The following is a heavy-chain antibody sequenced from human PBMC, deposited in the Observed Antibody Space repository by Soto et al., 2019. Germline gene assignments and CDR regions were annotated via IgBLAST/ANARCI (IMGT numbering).Heavy chain of an antibody. J-gene: IGHJ4*02. CDR1: GYTFTGYY. D-gene: IGHD6-13*01. CDR3: ARKKIAAAGTGGGFDY. CDR2: INPNSGGT. Sequence: GASVKVSCKASGYTFTGYYMHWVRQAPGQGLEWMGWINPNSGGTNYAQKFQGWVTMTRDTSISTAYMELSRLRSDDTAVYYCARKKIAAAGTGGGFDYWGQGTLVTVSS. V-gene: IGHV1-2*04.